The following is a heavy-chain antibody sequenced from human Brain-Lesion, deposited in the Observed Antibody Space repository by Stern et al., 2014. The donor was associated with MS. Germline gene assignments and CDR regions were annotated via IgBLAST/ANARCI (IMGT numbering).Heavy chain of an antibody. CDR2: IFNRGST. J-gene: IGHJ6*02. CDR1: GGSISSGGYY. D-gene: IGHD2-2*01. CDR3: ARGRVVPGFQYYATDV. Sequence: VQLVESGPGLVKPSQTLSLSCTVSGGSISSGGYYWSWIRQPAGKGLEWIGRIFNRGSTSYNPSLKSRVTIPIATPKNQFSLRLNPMTAADTAVYYCARGRVVPGFQYYATDVWGQGTTVIVSS. V-gene: IGHV4-61*02.